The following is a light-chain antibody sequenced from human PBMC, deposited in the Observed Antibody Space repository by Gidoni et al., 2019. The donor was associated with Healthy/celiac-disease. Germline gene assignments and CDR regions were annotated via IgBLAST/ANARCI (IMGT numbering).Light chain of an antibody. V-gene: IGKV4-1*01. CDR1: QSVLYSSNNKNY. CDR2: WAS. CDR3: QQYYSTLRT. J-gene: IGKJ4*01. Sequence: DIVMTQSPDSLAVSLGERATINCKSSQSVLYSSNNKNYLAWYQQKPGQHPKLLIYWASTRESGVPDRFSGSGSGTDFTLTISSLQAEDVAVYYCQQYYSTLRTFXGXTKVEIK.